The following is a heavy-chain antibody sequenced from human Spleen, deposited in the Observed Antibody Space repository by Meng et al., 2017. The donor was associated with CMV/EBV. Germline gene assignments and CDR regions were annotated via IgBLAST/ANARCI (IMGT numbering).Heavy chain of an antibody. D-gene: IGHD2-2*01. CDR1: GFTSSSFR. CDR2: ISSRGIYI. J-gene: IGHJ4*02. Sequence: GGSLRLSCAASGFTSSSFRMNWVRQAPGKGLEWVSSISSRGIYIFYADSLKDRFTISRDNAKNSLHLQMNTLRAEDTAVYYCVRSPGYCSRTNCYSNHFDYWGQGALVTVSS. CDR3: VRSPGYCSRTNCYSNHFDY. V-gene: IGHV3-21*01.